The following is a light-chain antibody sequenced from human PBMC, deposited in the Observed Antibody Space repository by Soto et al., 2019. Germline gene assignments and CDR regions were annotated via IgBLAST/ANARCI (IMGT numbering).Light chain of an antibody. J-gene: IGKJ3*01. CDR3: QQLNSYPLFT. V-gene: IGKV1-9*01. CDR2: AAS. CDR1: QGISSY. Sequence: DIQLTQSPSFLSASVGDRVTITCRASQGISSYLALYQQKPGKAPKLLIYAASTLQSGVPSRFSGSGSGTEFTLTIGSLQPEDFATYYCQQLNSYPLFTFGPGTKVDIK.